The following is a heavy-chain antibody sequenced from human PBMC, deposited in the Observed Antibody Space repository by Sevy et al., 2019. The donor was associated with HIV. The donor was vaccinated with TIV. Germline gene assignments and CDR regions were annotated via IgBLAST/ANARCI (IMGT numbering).Heavy chain of an antibody. J-gene: IGHJ4*02. CDR2: IYYNGHI. V-gene: IGHV4-59*08. CDR3: AGENAWGRGYS. CDR1: GGSITSLY. Sequence: SETLSLTCTVSGGSITSLYWNWIRQPPGKGLEWIANIYYNGHINYNPSLKSRVTLSLDTSRNQFAMRLSSVTAADTAMYYCAGENAWGRGYSWGQGTLVTVSS. D-gene: IGHD1-26*01.